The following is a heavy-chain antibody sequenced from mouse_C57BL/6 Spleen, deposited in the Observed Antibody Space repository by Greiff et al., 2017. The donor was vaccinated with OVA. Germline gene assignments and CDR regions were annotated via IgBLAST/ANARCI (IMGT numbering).Heavy chain of an antibody. Sequence: VQLQQSGAELVRPGASVTLSCKASGYTFTDYEMHWVKQTPVHGLEWIGAIDPETGGTAYNQKFKGKAILTADKSSSTAYMELRSLTSEDSAVYYCTRNYYGSSYFDYWGQVTTLTVSS. CDR1: GYTFTDYE. D-gene: IGHD1-1*01. V-gene: IGHV1-15*01. J-gene: IGHJ2*01. CDR3: TRNYYGSSYFDY. CDR2: IDPETGGT.